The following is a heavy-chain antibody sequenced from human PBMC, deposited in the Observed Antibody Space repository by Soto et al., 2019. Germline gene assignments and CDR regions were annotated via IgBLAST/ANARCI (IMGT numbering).Heavy chain of an antibody. CDR2: SSSSGKT. CDR1: GGSISNSDYF. J-gene: IGHJ4*02. CDR3: ARGSDVLAWGATFFDY. Sequence: QVPLQESGPGLVKPLQTLSLTCTVSGGSISNSDYFWSWIRQSPGKGLECIGYSSSSGKTYYNPSLSSRATLSVDTSKNQLSLRLTSVTVEDTAVYYCARGSDVLAWGATFFDYWGQGTLVTVSS. V-gene: IGHV4-30-4*01. D-gene: IGHD3-9*01.